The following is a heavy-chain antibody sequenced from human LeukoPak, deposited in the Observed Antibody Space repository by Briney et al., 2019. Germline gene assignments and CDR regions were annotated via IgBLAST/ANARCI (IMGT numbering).Heavy chain of an antibody. CDR2: IYYSGST. V-gene: IGHV4-59*01. CDR1: GGSISCYY. J-gene: IGHJ4*02. CDR3: ARRVGGDLNYFDY. Sequence: SETLSLTCTVSGGSISCYYWSWIRQPPGKGLEWIGYIYYSGSTNYNPSLKSRVTISVDTSKNQFSLKLSSVTAADTAVYYCARRVGGDLNYFDYWGQGTLVTVSS. D-gene: IGHD4-17*01.